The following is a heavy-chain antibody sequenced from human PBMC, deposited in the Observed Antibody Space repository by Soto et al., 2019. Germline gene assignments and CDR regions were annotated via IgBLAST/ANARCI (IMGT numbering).Heavy chain of an antibody. D-gene: IGHD2-15*01. J-gene: IGHJ3*02. Sequence: SETLSLTGSVTGASISSGTSYLCWIRQHPEKGLELIGYIYDSGITYYNPSLKSRASMSMDASENQFSLKLSSVTAADTAVYYCARDRGATLYRHFGGFDIWGPGTVVTVSS. CDR1: GASISSGTSY. V-gene: IGHV4-31*03. CDR2: IYDSGIT. CDR3: ARDRGATLYRHFGGFDI.